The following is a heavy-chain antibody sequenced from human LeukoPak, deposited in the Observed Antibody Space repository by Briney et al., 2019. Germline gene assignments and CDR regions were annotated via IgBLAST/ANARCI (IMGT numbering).Heavy chain of an antibody. Sequence: ASVKVSCKASGYTFTSYGISWVRQAPGQGLEWMGWISAYNGNTNYAQKLQGRVTMTTDTSTSTAYMELSRLRSDDTAVYYCASIAARPGVVDYWGQGTLVTVSS. CDR3: ASIAARPGVVDY. J-gene: IGHJ4*02. V-gene: IGHV1-18*01. CDR1: GYTFTSYG. CDR2: ISAYNGNT. D-gene: IGHD6-6*01.